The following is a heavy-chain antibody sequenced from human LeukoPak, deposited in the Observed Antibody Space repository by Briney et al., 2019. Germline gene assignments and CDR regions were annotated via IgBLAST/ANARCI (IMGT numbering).Heavy chain of an antibody. CDR2: IYYSGST. Sequence: SQTLSLTCTVSGGSISSGDYYWSWIRQPPGKGLEWIGYIYYSGSTYYNPSLKSRVTISVDTSKNQSSLKLSSVTAADTAVYYCARVGGPLYWFDPWGQGTLVTVSS. V-gene: IGHV4-30-4*01. CDR3: ARVGGPLYWFDP. CDR1: GGSISSGDYY. J-gene: IGHJ5*02. D-gene: IGHD1-26*01.